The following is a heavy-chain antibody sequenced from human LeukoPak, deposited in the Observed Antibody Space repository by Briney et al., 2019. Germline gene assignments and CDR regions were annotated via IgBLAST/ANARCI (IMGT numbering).Heavy chain of an antibody. J-gene: IGHJ4*02. D-gene: IGHD6-19*01. CDR3: AREGYSSGWYCDY. CDR1: RGSISSSSYY. CDR2: IYYSGST. Sequence: PSETLSLTCTVSRGSISSSSYYWGWIRQPPGKGLEWIGSIYYSGSTYYNPSLKSRVTISVDTSKNQFSLKLSSVTAADTAVYYCAREGYSSGWYCDYWGQGTLVTVSS. V-gene: IGHV4-39*07.